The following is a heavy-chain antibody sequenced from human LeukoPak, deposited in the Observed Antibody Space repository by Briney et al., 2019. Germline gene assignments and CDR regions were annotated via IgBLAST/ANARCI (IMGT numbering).Heavy chain of an antibody. CDR3: ARGTYYFDY. V-gene: IGHV3-30-3*01. J-gene: IGHJ4*02. Sequence: PGRSLRLSCAASGFTFSSYAMHWVRQAPGKGLEWVAVISYDGSNKYYADFVKGRFTISRDNSKNTLYLQMNSLRAEDTAVYYCARGTYYFDYWGQGTLVTVSS. CDR2: ISYDGSNK. CDR1: GFTFSSYA.